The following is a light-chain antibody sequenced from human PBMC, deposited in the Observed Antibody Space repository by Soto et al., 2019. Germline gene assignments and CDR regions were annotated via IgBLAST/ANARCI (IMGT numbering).Light chain of an antibody. Sequence: EIVMTQSPATLSVSPGERATLSCRARQIVNTDLAWYQQKPGQAPSLLIYGASVRAPGIPARFSGSGSGTEFILTISSLQSEDFAVYYCQQYNNWPPWTFGQGTKVEIK. CDR1: QIVNTD. CDR2: GAS. V-gene: IGKV3-15*01. J-gene: IGKJ1*01. CDR3: QQYNNWPPWT.